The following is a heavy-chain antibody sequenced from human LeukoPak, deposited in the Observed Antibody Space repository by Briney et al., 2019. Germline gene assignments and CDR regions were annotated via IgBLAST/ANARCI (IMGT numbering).Heavy chain of an antibody. V-gene: IGHV3-30*04. D-gene: IGHD6-6*01. J-gene: IGHJ4*02. Sequence: GGSLRLSCAASGFTFSSYAMHWVRQAPGKGLEWVAVISYDGSNKYYADSVKGRFTISRDNSKNTLYLQMNSLRAEDTAVYYCARAISSSAGLDYWGQGTLVAVSS. CDR2: ISYDGSNK. CDR1: GFTFSSYA. CDR3: ARAISSSAGLDY.